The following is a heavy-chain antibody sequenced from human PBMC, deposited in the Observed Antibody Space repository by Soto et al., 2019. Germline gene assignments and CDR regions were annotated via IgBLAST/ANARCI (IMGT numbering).Heavy chain of an antibody. V-gene: IGHV4-31*03. CDR1: GGSISSGGYY. J-gene: IGHJ4*02. CDR3: AREGADYYDSSGYLDY. CDR2: IYYSGST. D-gene: IGHD3-22*01. Sequence: KPSETLSLTCTVSGGSISSGGYYWSWIRQHPGKGLEWIGYIYYSGSTYYNPSLKSRVTISVDTSKNQFSLKLSSVTAADTAVYYCAREGADYYDSSGYLDYWGQGTLVTVSS.